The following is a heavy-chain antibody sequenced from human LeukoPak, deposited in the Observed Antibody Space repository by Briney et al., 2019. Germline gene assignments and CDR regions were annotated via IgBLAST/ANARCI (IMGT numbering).Heavy chain of an antibody. CDR1: GGSFSGYY. J-gene: IGHJ4*02. D-gene: IGHD4-17*01. CDR3: ARRTRLRGFDY. V-gene: IGHV4-34*01. Sequence: SETLSLTCAVYGGSFSGYYWSWIRQPPGKGLEWIGEINHSGSTNYNPSLKSRVTISVDTSKNQFSLKLSSVTAADTAVYYCARRTRLRGFDYWGQGTLVTVSS. CDR2: INHSGST.